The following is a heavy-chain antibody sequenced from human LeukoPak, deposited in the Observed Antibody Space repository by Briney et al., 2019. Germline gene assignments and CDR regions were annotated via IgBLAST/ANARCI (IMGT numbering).Heavy chain of an antibody. V-gene: IGHV3-48*03. Sequence: GGSLRLSCAASGFTFSSYEMNWVRQAPGKGLEWVSYISSSGSTIYYADSVKGRFTISRDNAKNSLYLQMNSLRAEDTAVYYCARAKYGEMATDDFDYWGQGTLVTVS. D-gene: IGHD5-24*01. CDR3: ARAKYGEMATDDFDY. CDR1: GFTFSSYE. CDR2: ISSSGSTI. J-gene: IGHJ4*02.